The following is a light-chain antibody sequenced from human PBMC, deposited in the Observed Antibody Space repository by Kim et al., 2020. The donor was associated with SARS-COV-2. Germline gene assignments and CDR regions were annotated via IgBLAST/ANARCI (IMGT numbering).Light chain of an antibody. CDR2: EVS. Sequence: QSVTISCTGTSSDVGTSAYVSWYQQHPGKVPKLMIYEVSRRPSGVPDRFSGSRSGNTASLTVSGLQAEDEADYYCSSYAGSNIYVFGTGTKVSVL. J-gene: IGLJ1*01. CDR1: SSDVGTSAY. V-gene: IGLV2-8*01. CDR3: SSYAGSNIYV.